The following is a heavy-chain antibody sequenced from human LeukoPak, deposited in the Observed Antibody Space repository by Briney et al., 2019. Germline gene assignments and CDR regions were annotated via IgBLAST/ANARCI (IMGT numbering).Heavy chain of an antibody. V-gene: IGHV4-4*07. Sequence: SETLSLTCTVSGGSISSYYWSWIRQPAGKGLEWIGRIYTSGSTNYNPSLKSRVTISVDTSKNQFSLKLSSVTAADTAVYYCAREGDWSKDDFWSGEILRSFDYWGQGTLVTVSS. CDR1: GGSISSYY. CDR2: IYTSGST. CDR3: AREGDWSKDDFWSGEILRSFDY. J-gene: IGHJ4*02. D-gene: IGHD3-3*01.